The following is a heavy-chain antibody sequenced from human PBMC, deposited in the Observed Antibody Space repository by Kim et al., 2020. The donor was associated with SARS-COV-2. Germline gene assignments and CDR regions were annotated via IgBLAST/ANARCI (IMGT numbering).Heavy chain of an antibody. CDR1: GGTFSSYA. V-gene: IGHV1-69*13. CDR3: ARTSMIVVPQPGGWFDP. CDR2: IIPIFGTA. J-gene: IGHJ5*02. Sequence: SVKVSCKASGGTFSSYAISWVRQAPGQGLEWMGGIIPIFGTANYAQKFQGRVTITADESTSTAYMELSSLRSEDTAVYYCARTSMIVVPQPGGWFDPWGQGTLVTVSS. D-gene: IGHD3-22*01.